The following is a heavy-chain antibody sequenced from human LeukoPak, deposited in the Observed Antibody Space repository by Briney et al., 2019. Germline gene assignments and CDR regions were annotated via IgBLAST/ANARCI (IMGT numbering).Heavy chain of an antibody. CDR3: IRDFRSADL. V-gene: IGHV3-74*01. J-gene: IGHJ5*02. CDR2: IYVDGRTT. CDR1: GFTFSNYW. Sequence: GSLRLSCVASGFTFSNYWMHWVRQPPGKGLVWVSRIYVDGRTTNYADSVKGRFTISRDNAKDTVYLEMNSLSVEDTATYYCIRDFRSADLWGQGTLVTVTS.